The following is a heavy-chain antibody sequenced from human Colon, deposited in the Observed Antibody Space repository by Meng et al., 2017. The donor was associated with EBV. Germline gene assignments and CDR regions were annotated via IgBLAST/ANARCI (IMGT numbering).Heavy chain of an antibody. V-gene: IGHV4-30-2*01. CDR2: IYHGGTT. CDR3: ARGPYCGGDCYWFDP. D-gene: IGHD2-21*02. CDR1: GDSSSSGDYS. J-gene: IGHJ5*02. Sequence: SHSVLVQPSPTLSLSCAVSGDSSSSGDYSWSWIRQPPGQGLEWIGYIYHGGTTYNTSLKSRVTISVDNSKNQFSLRLTSVIAADTAVYYCARGPYCGGDCYWFDPWGQGTLV.